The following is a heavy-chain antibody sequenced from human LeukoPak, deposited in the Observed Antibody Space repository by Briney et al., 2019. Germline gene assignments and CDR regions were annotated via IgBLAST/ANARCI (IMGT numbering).Heavy chain of an antibody. CDR2: IIPIFGTA. CDR1: GGTFSSYA. CDR3: ASLDTGSVWD. J-gene: IGHJ4*02. V-gene: IGHV1-69*13. Sequence: SVKVSCKASGGTFSSYAISWVRQAPGQGLEWMGGIIPIFGTANYAQKFQGRVTITADESTSTAYMEPSSLRSEDTAVYYCASLDTGSVWDWGQGTLVTVSS. D-gene: IGHD2-8*02.